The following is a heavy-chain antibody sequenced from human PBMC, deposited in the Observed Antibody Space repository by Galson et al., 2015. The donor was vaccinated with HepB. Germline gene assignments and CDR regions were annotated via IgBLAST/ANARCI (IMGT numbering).Heavy chain of an antibody. Sequence: SLRLSCAGSGFNFSDYGMHWVRQAPGKGLEWLAVISYDGNLIHSANSVKGRFTISRDNPRNKLYLQMGSLKPEDTAMYHCAKDHEIGYTMDVWGQGTTVIVSS. CDR3: AKDHEIGYTMDV. CDR2: ISYDGNLI. D-gene: IGHD6-13*01. V-gene: IGHV3-30*18. J-gene: IGHJ6*02. CDR1: GFNFSDYG.